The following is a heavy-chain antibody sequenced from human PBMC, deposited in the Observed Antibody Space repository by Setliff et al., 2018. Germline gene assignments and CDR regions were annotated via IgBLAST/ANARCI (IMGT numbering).Heavy chain of an antibody. V-gene: IGHV4-61*01. Sequence: SETLSLTCTVSGDSISTGINYWSWIRQSPGRGLEWIAYISYTVSTNYNPSLKSRITIFADTSKNQFSLLLNSVTAANTALYYCARQKYWSGYYGEGYYYYMDVWGKGTTVT. CDR2: ISYTVST. CDR3: ARQKYWSGYYGEGYYYYMDV. J-gene: IGHJ6*03. CDR1: GDSISTGINY. D-gene: IGHD3-3*01.